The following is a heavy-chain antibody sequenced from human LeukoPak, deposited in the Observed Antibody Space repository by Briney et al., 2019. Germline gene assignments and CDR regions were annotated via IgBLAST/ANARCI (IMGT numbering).Heavy chain of an antibody. D-gene: IGHD2-2*01. CDR2: INHSGST. CDR3: ARFDVVVPAAMGDAFDI. J-gene: IGHJ3*02. Sequence: SETLSLTCAVYGGSFSGYYWSWIRQPPGKGLEWIGEINHSGSTNYNPSLKSRVTISVDTSKNQFSLKLSSVTAADTAVYYCARFDVVVPAAMGDAFDIWGQGTMVTVSS. V-gene: IGHV4-34*01. CDR1: GGSFSGYY.